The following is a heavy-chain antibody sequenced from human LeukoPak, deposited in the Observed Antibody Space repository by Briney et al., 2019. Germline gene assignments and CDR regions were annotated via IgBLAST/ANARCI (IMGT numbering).Heavy chain of an antibody. CDR1: GYTFTSYG. CDR3: VRAVTTIAPNWFDP. D-gene: IGHD4-11*01. V-gene: IGHV1-8*01. J-gene: IGHJ5*02. CDR2: MNPNSGNT. Sequence: GASVKVSCKASGYTFTSYGINWVRQATGQGLEWMGWMNPNSGNTGYAQKFQGRVTMTRNTSISTAYMELSSLRSEDTAVYYCVRAVTTIAPNWFDPWGQGTLVTVSS.